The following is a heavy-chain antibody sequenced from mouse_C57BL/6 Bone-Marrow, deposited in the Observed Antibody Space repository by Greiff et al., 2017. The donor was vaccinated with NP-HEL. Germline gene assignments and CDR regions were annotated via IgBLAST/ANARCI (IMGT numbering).Heavy chain of an antibody. CDR2: IWSGGST. V-gene: IGHV2-2*01. CDR1: GFSLTSYG. CDR3: ARMEITWFAY. D-gene: IGHD2-4*01. J-gene: IGHJ3*01. Sequence: QVQLQQSGPGLVQPSQSLSITCTVSGFSLTSYGVHWVRQSPGKGLEWLGVIWSGGSTDYNEAFISSLSISKDNSKSQVFFKMNSLQADDTAIYYCARMEITWFAYWGQGTLVTVSA.